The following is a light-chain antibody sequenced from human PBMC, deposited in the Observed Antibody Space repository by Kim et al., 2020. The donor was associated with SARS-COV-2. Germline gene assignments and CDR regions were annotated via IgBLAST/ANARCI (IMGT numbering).Light chain of an antibody. CDR2: GKN. V-gene: IGLV3-19*01. J-gene: IGLJ2*01. CDR3: NSRDSSGNPHVV. Sequence: SSELTQDHAVSVALGQTVRITCQGDSLRSYYASWYQQKPGQAPVLVIYGKNNRPSGIPDRFSGSSSGNTASLTITGAQAEDEADYYCNSRDSSGNPHVVFGGGTQLTVL. CDR1: SLRSYY.